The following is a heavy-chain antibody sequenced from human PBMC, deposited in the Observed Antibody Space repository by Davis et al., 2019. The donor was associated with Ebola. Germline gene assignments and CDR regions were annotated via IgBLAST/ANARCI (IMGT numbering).Heavy chain of an antibody. Sequence: MPSETLSLTCAVYGGSFSDYFWSWIRQPPGKGLEWIGEINHSGSTNYNPSLKSRVTISVDTSKNQFSLKLSSVTAADTAVYYCARMKYSRKFDPWGQGTLVTVSS. CDR3: ARMKYSRKFDP. J-gene: IGHJ5*02. CDR2: INHSGST. CDR1: GGSFSDYF. V-gene: IGHV4-34*01. D-gene: IGHD6-6*01.